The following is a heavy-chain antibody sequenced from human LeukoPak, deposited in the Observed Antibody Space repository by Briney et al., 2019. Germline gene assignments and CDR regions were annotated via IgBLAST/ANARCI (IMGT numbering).Heavy chain of an antibody. Sequence: GGSLRLSCAASGFTFSSYWMSWVRQAPGKGLEWVANIKQDGSEKYYVDSVKGRFTISRDNAKNSLYLQMNSLRAEDTAVYYCARDRITMVRGVRFHYFDYWGQGTLVTVSS. V-gene: IGHV3-7*01. CDR1: GFTFSSYW. CDR3: ARDRITMVRGVRFHYFDY. D-gene: IGHD3-10*01. J-gene: IGHJ4*02. CDR2: IKQDGSEK.